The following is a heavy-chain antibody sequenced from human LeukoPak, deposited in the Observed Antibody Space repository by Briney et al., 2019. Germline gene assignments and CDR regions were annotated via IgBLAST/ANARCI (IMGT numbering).Heavy chain of an antibody. CDR2: IYYSGST. D-gene: IGHD5-18*01. V-gene: IGHV4-59*01. CDR3: ASTYKYSYGPIGSLYYYYYYYMDV. CDR1: GGSISSYY. J-gene: IGHJ6*03. Sequence: PSETLSLTCTVSGGSISSYYWSWIRQPPGKGLEWIGYIYYSGSTNYNPSLKSRVTISVDTSKNQFSLRLSSVTSADTAVYYCASTYKYSYGPIGSLYYYYYYYMDVWGKGTTVTVSS.